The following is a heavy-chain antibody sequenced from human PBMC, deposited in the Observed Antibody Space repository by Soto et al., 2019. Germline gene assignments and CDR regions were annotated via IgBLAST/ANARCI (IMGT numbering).Heavy chain of an antibody. V-gene: IGHV4-38-2*01. CDR2: IYHSGST. CDR3: ARGFFDSNDYSPPRYFDY. CDR1: GYSISTGFN. J-gene: IGHJ4*02. Sequence: PSETLSLTCAVSGYSISTGFNWAWIRQPPGKGLEWIGSIYHSGSTYYNLSLKSRVTISSDASKNQISLKLSSVTAADTALYYCARGFFDSNDYSPPRYFDYWGQGALVPVSS. D-gene: IGHD3-22*01.